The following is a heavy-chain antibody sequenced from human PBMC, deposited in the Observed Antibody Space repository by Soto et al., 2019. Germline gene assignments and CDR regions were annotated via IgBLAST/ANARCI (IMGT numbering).Heavy chain of an antibody. Sequence: LESGGGLVQPGGSLRLSCAASGFTFSNYPMSWVRQAPGKGLEWVSGISGGGGTTYYADSVRGRFTISRDNSGNTLFLQMNSLRAEDTAVYYCAKQNLAVAIDYFGQGALVTVSS. J-gene: IGHJ4*02. CDR3: AKQNLAVAIDY. V-gene: IGHV3-23*01. D-gene: IGHD2-21*01. CDR2: ISGGGGTT. CDR1: GFTFSNYP.